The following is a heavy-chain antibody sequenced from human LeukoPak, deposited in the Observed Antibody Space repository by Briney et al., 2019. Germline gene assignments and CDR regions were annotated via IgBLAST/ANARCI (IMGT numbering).Heavy chain of an antibody. J-gene: IGHJ4*02. CDR3: ASPPDHYDSSGYYYRN. CDR2: IIPILGTA. D-gene: IGHD3-22*01. V-gene: IGHV1-69*05. CDR1: GGTFSSYA. Sequence: SVKVTCKASGGTFSSYAISWVRQAPGQGLEWMGGIIPILGTANYAQKFQGRVTITTDESTSTAYMELSSLRSEDTAVYYCASPPDHYDSSGYYYRNWGQGTLVTVSS.